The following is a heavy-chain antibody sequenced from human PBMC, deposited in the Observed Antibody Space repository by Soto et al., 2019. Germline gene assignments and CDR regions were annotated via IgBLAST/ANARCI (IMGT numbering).Heavy chain of an antibody. CDR1: GVSFSRHS. J-gene: IGHJ4*01. CDR2: ITIRTGNV. V-gene: IGHV3-48*02. D-gene: IGHD3-10*02. CDR3: VRDRDLYRDMFHADL. Sequence: GGSLRLSCEASGVSFSRHSMNWVRQTPGKGLEWLAYITIRTGNVHYADSVRGRFTISADIAENSVILQMNSLRDEDSAVYFCVRDRDLYRDMFHADLWGQGTLVTVSS.